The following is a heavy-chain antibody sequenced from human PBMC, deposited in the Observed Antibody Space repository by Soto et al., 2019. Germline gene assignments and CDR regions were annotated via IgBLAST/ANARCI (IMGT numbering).Heavy chain of an antibody. Sequence: QVHLVESGGGEVQPGRTLRLSCAASAFTFSSYPMYWVRQAPGKGLEWVADISSDGSNKYYADAAKGRLTVSRDNSKNTLYLQMNSLSAEDTAVYYCARAKGGFIDHWGQGTLVTVSS. CDR1: AFTFSSYP. V-gene: IGHV3-30-3*01. CDR2: ISSDGSNK. J-gene: IGHJ4*02. D-gene: IGHD3-16*01. CDR3: ARAKGGFIDH.